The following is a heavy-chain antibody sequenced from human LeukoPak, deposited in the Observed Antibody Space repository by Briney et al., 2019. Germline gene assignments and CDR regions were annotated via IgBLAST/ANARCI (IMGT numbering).Heavy chain of an antibody. V-gene: IGHV4-31*03. Sequence: PSETLSLTCTVSGGSISSGGYYWSWIRQHPGKGLEWIGYIYYSGSTYYNPSLKSRVTISVDTSKNQFSLKLSSVTAADTAVYYCARMVAAAGTTFDYWGQGTLVTVSS. CDR3: ARMVAAAGTTFDY. D-gene: IGHD6-13*01. CDR2: IYYSGST. J-gene: IGHJ4*02. CDR1: GGSISSGGYY.